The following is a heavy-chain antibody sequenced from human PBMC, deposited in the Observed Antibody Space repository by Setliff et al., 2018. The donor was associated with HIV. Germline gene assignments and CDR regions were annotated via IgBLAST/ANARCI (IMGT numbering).Heavy chain of an antibody. CDR3: TTVSVIIMGYDYYFYMDV. V-gene: IGHV1-8*02. J-gene: IGHJ6*03. CDR2: MNPNSGNT. CDR1: GYTFSSYD. D-gene: IGHD3-3*01. Sequence: ASVKVSCKASGYTFSSYDINWVRQATGQGLEWMGWMNPNSGNTGYTQKFQGRVTMTRDTSISTAYMELNNLKTEDTALYYCTTVSVIIMGYDYYFYMDVWGKGTTVTVSS.